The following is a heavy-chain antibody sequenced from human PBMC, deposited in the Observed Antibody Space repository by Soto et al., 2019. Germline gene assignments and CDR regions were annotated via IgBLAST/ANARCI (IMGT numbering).Heavy chain of an antibody. Sequence: PSETLSLTCDASGASITTYYWSWIRQAPGKGLEWIGNVYHTGSTDYNSSLRSRVTISVDTSKNQFSLNMNSVTAADTAVYYCARRLFGSGWTLDSWGQGALVTVS. CDR3: ARRLFGSGWTLDS. CDR1: GASITTYY. J-gene: IGHJ4*02. D-gene: IGHD6-19*01. CDR2: VYHTGST. V-gene: IGHV4-59*13.